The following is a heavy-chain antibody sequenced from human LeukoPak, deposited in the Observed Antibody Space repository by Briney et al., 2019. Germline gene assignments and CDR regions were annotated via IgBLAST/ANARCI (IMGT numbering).Heavy chain of an antibody. J-gene: IGHJ5*02. Sequence: PGGSLRLSCSASGFTFSSYWMSWVRQAPGKGLEWVANIKQDGSEKYYVDSVKGRFTISRDNAKNSLYLQMNSLRAEDTAVYYCARDLNYPPHIEGIVVVITTESWFDPWGQGTLVTVSS. CDR2: IKQDGSEK. D-gene: IGHD3-22*01. CDR3: ARDLNYPPHIEGIVVVITTESWFDP. CDR1: GFTFSSYW. V-gene: IGHV3-7*01.